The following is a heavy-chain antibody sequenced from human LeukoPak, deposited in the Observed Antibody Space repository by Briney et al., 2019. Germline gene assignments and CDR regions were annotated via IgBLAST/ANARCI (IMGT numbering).Heavy chain of an antibody. V-gene: IGHV3-71*01. CDR3: TRTGRWLQPY. Sequence: PGGSLRLSCAASGFTFSDYYMSWVRQAPGKGLEWVGFIRSRANDETTEYAASVKGRFTISRDDSKSIAYLQMNSLKTEDTAVYYCTRTGRWLQPYWGQGTLVTVSS. CDR1: GFTFSDYY. CDR2: IRSRANDETT. J-gene: IGHJ4*02. D-gene: IGHD5-24*01.